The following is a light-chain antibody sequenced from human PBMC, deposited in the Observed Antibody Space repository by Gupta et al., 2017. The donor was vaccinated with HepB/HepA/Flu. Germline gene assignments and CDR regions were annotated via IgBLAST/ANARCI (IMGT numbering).Light chain of an antibody. CDR1: QGIRND. V-gene: IGKV1-6*01. J-gene: IGKJ2*01. CDR3: LQDYNYPYT. Sequence: AIQMTQSPSSLSASIGDRVTITCRASQGIRNDLGWYQQKPGKAPRLLIYAASSLQSGVPSRFSGSGSGTDFTLTISSLQPEDFATYYCLQDYNYPYTFGQGTKLEIK. CDR2: AAS.